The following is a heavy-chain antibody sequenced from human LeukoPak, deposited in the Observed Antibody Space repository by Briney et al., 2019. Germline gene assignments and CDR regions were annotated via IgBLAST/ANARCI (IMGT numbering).Heavy chain of an antibody. D-gene: IGHD3-22*01. CDR1: GFTCSSYW. CDR2: IKQDGSEK. CDR3: ARGEYYYDGGY. J-gene: IGHJ1*01. Sequence: GGSLRLSCAASGFTCSSYWMSWVRQAPGKGLEWVANIKQDGSEKNYVDSVKGRFTVSRDNAKNSLYLQMNSLRAEDTAVYYCARGEYYYDGGYWGQGTLVTVSS. V-gene: IGHV3-7*05.